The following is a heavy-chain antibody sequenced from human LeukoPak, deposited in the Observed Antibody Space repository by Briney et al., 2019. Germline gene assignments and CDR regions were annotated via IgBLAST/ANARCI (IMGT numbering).Heavy chain of an antibody. Sequence: SETLSLTCTVSDGSISSDSYYWGWIRQPPGKGLEWIGSIYYSGSTYYIPSLKSRATISVDTSKNQFSLKLNSVTAADTAVYYCARSKDGSRLNFDYWGQGTLVTVSS. D-gene: IGHD1-14*01. CDR3: ARSKDGSRLNFDY. J-gene: IGHJ4*02. V-gene: IGHV4-39*01. CDR2: IYYSGST. CDR1: DGSISSDSYY.